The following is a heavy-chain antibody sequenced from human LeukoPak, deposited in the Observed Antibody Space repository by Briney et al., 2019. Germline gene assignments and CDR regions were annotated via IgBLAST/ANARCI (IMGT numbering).Heavy chain of an antibody. V-gene: IGHV4-4*02. CDR1: GGSISSSNW. CDR2: IYHSGST. CDR3: AGNSASSYGNQPS. D-gene: IGHD3-10*01. J-gene: IGHJ4*02. Sequence: SETLSLTCAVSGGSISSSNWWSWVRQPPGKGLEWIGEIYHSGSTNYNPSLKSRVTISVDKSKNQFSLKLSSVTAADTAVYYCAGNSASSYGNQPSWGQGTLVTVSS.